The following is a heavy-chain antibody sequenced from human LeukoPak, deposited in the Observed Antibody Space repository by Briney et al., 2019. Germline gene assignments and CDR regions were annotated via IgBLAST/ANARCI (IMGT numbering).Heavy chain of an antibody. J-gene: IGHJ4*02. CDR3: ATEGIILGAYDF. D-gene: IGHD1-26*01. CDR1: GFTFSSYW. CDR2: IYSGGDT. Sequence: GGSLRLSCAASGFTFSSYWMSWVRQAPGKGLEWVSVIYSGGDTRYADSVKGRFTISRDISKNTLYLQMNSLRAEDTAVYYCATEGIILGAYDFWGRGTLVTVSS. V-gene: IGHV3-53*01.